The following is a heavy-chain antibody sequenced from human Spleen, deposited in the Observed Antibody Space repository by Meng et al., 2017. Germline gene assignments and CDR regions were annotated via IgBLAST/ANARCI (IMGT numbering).Heavy chain of an antibody. CDR2: IANDGSNK. J-gene: IGHJ4*02. CDR3: ARGDPYDSRGHYYFAAPDY. V-gene: IGHV3-30-3*01. Sequence: QVQLVESGGGLVKPGGSLRLSCAASGFTFSKYAIHWVRLVPGKGLEWVSVIANDGSNKYYAKSVKGRFTISAVNSKNTLYLQMNSLRADDTAVYYCARGDPYDSRGHYYFAAPDYWGQGTLVTVSS. CDR1: GFTFSKYA. D-gene: IGHD3-22*01.